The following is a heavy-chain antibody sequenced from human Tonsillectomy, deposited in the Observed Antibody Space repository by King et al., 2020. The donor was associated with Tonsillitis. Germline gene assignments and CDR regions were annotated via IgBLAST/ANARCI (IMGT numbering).Heavy chain of an antibody. V-gene: IGHV4-31*03. D-gene: IGHD1-26*01. Sequence: QLQESGPGLVKPSQTLSLTCTVSGGSISSGGYYWSWIRQHPGKGLEWIGYIYYSGSTYYNPSLKSRVTISVDTSKNQFSLKLSSVTAADTAVYYCARGEEGATSNWFDPWGQGTLVTVSS. CDR2: IYYSGST. J-gene: IGHJ5*02. CDR1: GGSISSGGYY. CDR3: ARGEEGATSNWFDP.